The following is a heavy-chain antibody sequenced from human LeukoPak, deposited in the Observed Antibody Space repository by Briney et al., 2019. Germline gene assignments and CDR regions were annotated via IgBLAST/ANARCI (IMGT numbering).Heavy chain of an antibody. CDR2: MNPNSGNT. CDR1: GYTFTSYD. Sequence: VASVKVSCKASGYTFTSYDINWVRQATGQGLEWMGWMNPNSGNTGYAQKFQGRVTMTRNTSISTAYMELSSLRSEDTAVYYCAKCVNYGNYYYYYYMDVWGKGTTVTVSS. D-gene: IGHD3-16*01. J-gene: IGHJ6*03. CDR3: AKCVNYGNYYYYYYMDV. V-gene: IGHV1-8*01.